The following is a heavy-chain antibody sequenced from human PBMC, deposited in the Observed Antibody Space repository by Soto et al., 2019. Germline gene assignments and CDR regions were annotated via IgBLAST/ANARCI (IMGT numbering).Heavy chain of an antibody. CDR1: GYAFPSYY. D-gene: IGHD4-17*01. V-gene: IGHV1-8*01. J-gene: IGHJ4*02. Sequence: QVQLVQSGAEVKKPGASVKVSCKASGYAFPSYYISWVRQASGHGLEWMGWMHPYSGNTAYAQKFRGRLTMTTDSSTSTAYMELSSLTSEDTAVYFCAREQDYGDYGDYWGQGTLVTVSS. CDR3: AREQDYGDYGDY. CDR2: MHPYSGNT.